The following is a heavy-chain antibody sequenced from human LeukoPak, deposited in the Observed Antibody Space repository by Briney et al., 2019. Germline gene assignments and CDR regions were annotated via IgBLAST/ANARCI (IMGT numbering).Heavy chain of an antibody. CDR2: SDSSGST. D-gene: IGHD1-26*01. CDR1: GPSISGSGYY. Sequence: SETLSLTCTVSGPSISGSGYYWGWIRQPPGKGLEWVGSSDSSGSTYYNASLQSRVTISIETSKNQISLRLNSVTAADTAMYYCAKSGGYGLIDYWGQGTLVTVSS. J-gene: IGHJ4*02. V-gene: IGHV4-39*01. CDR3: AKSGGYGLIDY.